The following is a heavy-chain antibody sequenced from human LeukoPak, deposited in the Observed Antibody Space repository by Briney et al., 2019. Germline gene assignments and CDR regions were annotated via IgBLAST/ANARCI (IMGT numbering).Heavy chain of an antibody. CDR3: ARVGSWSFDY. CDR2: ADYSGGT. CDR1: GSVSGYY. V-gene: IGHV4-59*02. J-gene: IGHJ4*02. Sequence: SETLSLTCTVSGSVSGYYWSWLRQPPGKGLEWIGYADYSGGTNYNPSLKSRLMISVDTSKNQFSLKLTSVTAADTAVYFCARVGSWSFDYWGQGTLVTVSS. D-gene: IGHD6-13*01.